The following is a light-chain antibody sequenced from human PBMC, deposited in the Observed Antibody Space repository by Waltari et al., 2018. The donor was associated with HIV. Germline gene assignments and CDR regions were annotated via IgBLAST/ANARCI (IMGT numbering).Light chain of an antibody. CDR2: GNI. V-gene: IGLV1-40*01. CDR3: QSYDSTLSAPV. Sequence: QSVLTQPPSVSGAPGQRVTIPCTGSSSNIGASYDVHWYHQLPGAPPKVRTDGNIKRPSGVPERFAGSKAGTSASLAITGLQAEDEADYYGQSYDSTLSAPVFGGGTKLTVL. CDR1: SSNIGASYD. J-gene: IGLJ3*02.